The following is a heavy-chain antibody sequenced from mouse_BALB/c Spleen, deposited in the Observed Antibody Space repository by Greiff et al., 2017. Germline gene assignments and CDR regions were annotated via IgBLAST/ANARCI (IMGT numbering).Heavy chain of an antibody. J-gene: IGHJ2*01. V-gene: IGHV1-87*01. CDR3: ARCPIYDGFDY. CDR2: IYPGDGDT. CDR1: GYTFTSYW. D-gene: IGHD2-3*01. Sequence: VQLQQSGAELARPGASVKLSCKASGYTFTSYWMQWVKQRPGQGLEWIGAIYPGDGDTRYTQKFKGKATLTADKSSSTAYMQLSSLASEDSAVYYCARCPIYDGFDYWGQGTTLTDSS.